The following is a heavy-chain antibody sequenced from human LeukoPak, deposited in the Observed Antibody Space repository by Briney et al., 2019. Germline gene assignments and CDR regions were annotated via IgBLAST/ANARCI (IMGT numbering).Heavy chain of an antibody. Sequence: TGGSLKLSCAASGFTIKKSGKHWVRQAPGKGLEWVALISHDSENKFYADFVKGRFTISRDNSKNTVYLQMGSLTIEDTSLYYCATITGPLDYWGQGSMVTVSS. CDR3: ATITGPLDY. D-gene: IGHD1-1*01. J-gene: IGHJ4*02. V-gene: IGHV3-30*02. CDR2: ISHDSENK. CDR1: GFTIKKSG.